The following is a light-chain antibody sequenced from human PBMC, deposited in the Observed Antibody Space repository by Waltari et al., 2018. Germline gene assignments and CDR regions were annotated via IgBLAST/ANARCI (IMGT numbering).Light chain of an antibody. CDR2: HAS. CDR3: HQYVESPAT. J-gene: IGKJ1*01. CDR1: QSVSTY. Sequence: EIVLTQSPGTVSLSPGDRATFSCWASQSVSTYLAWSQQKPGQPPRLLIYHASTRATGIPDRFSGSGSGTDFSLTISRLEPEDFAMYYCHQYVESPATFGQGTKVEIK. V-gene: IGKV3-20*01.